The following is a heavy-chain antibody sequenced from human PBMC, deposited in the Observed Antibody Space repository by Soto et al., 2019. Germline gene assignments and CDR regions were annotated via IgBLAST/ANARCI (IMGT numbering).Heavy chain of an antibody. D-gene: IGHD5-12*01. Sequence: GGSLRLSCAASGFTFSSYAMSWVRQAPGKGLEWVSAISGSGGSTYYADSVKGRFTISRDNSKNTLYLQMNSLRAEDTAVYYCAKDPFIVATLWTGYFDYWGQGTLVTVSS. CDR3: AKDPFIVATLWTGYFDY. CDR1: GFTFSSYA. CDR2: ISGSGGST. J-gene: IGHJ4*02. V-gene: IGHV3-23*01.